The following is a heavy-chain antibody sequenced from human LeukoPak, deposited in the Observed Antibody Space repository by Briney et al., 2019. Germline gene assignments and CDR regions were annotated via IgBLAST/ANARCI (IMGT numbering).Heavy chain of an antibody. CDR3: ARGEGVTNDY. J-gene: IGHJ4*02. D-gene: IGHD2-21*02. V-gene: IGHV3-7*01. CDR2: INQDGSEK. Sequence: PGGSLRLSCAASGFTFSSYWMNWVRQAPGKGLEWVANINQDGSEKSYVDSVKGRFTISRDNAKNSLYLHMNSLRAEDTAFYYCARGEGVTNDYWGQGTLVTVSS. CDR1: GFTFSSYW.